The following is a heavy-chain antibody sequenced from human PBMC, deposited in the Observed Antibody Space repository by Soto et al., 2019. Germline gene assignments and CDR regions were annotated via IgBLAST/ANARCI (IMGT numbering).Heavy chain of an antibody. V-gene: IGHV4-39*01. Sequence: SETLSLTCTVSGGSISSSSYYWGWIRQPPGKGLEWIGSIYYSGSTYYNPSLKSRVTISVDTSKNQFSLKLSSVTAADTAVYYCARHIVVVTAIPLRWFDPWGQGTLVTVSS. D-gene: IGHD2-21*02. CDR1: GGSISSSSYY. CDR2: IYYSGST. CDR3: ARHIVVVTAIPLRWFDP. J-gene: IGHJ5*02.